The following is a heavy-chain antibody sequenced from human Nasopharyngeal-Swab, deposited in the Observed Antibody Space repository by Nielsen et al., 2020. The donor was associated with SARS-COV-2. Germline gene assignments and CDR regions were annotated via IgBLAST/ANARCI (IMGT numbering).Heavy chain of an antibody. D-gene: IGHD3-22*01. CDR3: AKHEINYYTLGV. J-gene: IGHJ6*02. Sequence: GESLKISCAASGFTFSNFAMTWVRQPPGKGPEWVAIIYSYGSGTFYADSVEGRFAISRDNSKSTVHLEMNSLRAEDTAVYYCAKHEINYYTLGVWGQGTTVTVSS. V-gene: IGHV3-23*03. CDR1: GFTFSNFA. CDR2: IYSYGSGT.